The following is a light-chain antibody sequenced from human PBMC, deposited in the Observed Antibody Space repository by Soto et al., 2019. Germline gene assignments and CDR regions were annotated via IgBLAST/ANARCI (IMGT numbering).Light chain of an antibody. Sequence: EIVLTQSPATLSLSPGERATLSCRASQSVSSYLAWYQQKPGQAPRLLIYDASNRATGIPARFSGGGSGTDFTLTISSLEPEDFAVYYCQHRFNWPRFTFGQGNKLEIK. CDR2: DAS. CDR1: QSVSSY. CDR3: QHRFNWPRFT. V-gene: IGKV3-11*01. J-gene: IGKJ2*01.